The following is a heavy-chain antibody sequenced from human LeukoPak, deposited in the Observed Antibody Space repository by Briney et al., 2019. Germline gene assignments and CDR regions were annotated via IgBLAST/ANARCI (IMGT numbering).Heavy chain of an antibody. J-gene: IGHJ4*02. CDR2: FDPEDGET. Sequence: ASVKVSCKVSGYTLTELSMHWVRQAPGKGLEWMGGFDPEDGETIYAQKFQGRVTMTEDTSTDTAYMELSSLRSEDTAVYYCATMGYDSSGYYSGRGYYFDYWGQGTLVTVSS. D-gene: IGHD3-22*01. CDR3: ATMGYDSSGYYSGRGYYFDY. CDR1: GYTLTELS. V-gene: IGHV1-24*01.